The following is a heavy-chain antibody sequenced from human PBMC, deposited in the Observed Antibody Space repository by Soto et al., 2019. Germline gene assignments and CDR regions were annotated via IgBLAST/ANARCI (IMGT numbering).Heavy chain of an antibody. CDR1: GGSVSSGSYY. D-gene: IGHD6-13*01. J-gene: IGHJ4*02. CDR3: ARDPGIAAAGVFDY. Sequence: SETLSLTCTVSGGSVSSGSYYWSWIRQPPGKGLEWIGYIYYSGSTNYNPSLKSRATISVDTSKNQFSLKLSSVTAADTAVYYCARDPGIAAAGVFDYWGQGTLVTVSS. V-gene: IGHV4-61*01. CDR2: IYYSGST.